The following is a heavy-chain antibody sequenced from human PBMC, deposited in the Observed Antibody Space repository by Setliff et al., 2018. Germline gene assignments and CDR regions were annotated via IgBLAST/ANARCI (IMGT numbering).Heavy chain of an antibody. V-gene: IGHV3-21*01. CDR3: ASPSGSYVSDAFDI. J-gene: IGHJ3*02. CDR2: ISSSSYM. CDR1: GFTFSSYA. Sequence: GGSLRLSCAASGFTFSSYAMSWVRQAPGKGLEWVSAISSSSYMYYADSVKGRFTISRDNAKNSLYLQMNSLRAEDTAVYYCASPSGSYVSDAFDIWGQGTMVTVSS. D-gene: IGHD1-26*01.